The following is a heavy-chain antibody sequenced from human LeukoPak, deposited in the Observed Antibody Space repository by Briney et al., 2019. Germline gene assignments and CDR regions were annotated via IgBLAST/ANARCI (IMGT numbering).Heavy chain of an antibody. CDR3: ARLESAVAGDFDY. J-gene: IGHJ4*02. V-gene: IGHV3-30-3*01. CDR2: ISYDGSNK. CDR1: GFTFSSYA. Sequence: GGSLRLSCAASGFTFSSYAMHWVRRAPGKGLEWVAVISYDGSNKYYADSVKGRFTISRDNSKNTLYLQMNSLRAEDTAVYYCARLESAVAGDFDYWGQGTLVTVSS. D-gene: IGHD6-19*01.